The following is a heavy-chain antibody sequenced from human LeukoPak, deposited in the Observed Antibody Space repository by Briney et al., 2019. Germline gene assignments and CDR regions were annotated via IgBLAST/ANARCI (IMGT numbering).Heavy chain of an antibody. CDR3: ARVLSITTYAFDI. J-gene: IGHJ3*02. V-gene: IGHV3-7*01. D-gene: IGHD3-3*02. CDR2: IKQDGSEK. CDR1: GFTFSSYW. Sequence: PGGSLRLSCAASGFTFSSYWMSWVRQAPGKGLEWVANIKQDGSEKYYVDSVKGRFTISRDNAKNSLYLQMNSLRAEDTAVYYCARVLSITTYAFDIWGQGTMVTVSS.